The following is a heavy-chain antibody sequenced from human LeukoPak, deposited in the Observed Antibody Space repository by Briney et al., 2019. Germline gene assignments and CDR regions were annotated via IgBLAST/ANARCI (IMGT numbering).Heavy chain of an antibody. V-gene: IGHV4-39*01. J-gene: IGHJ4*02. CDR2: IYYSGST. CDR1: GGSISSSSYY. D-gene: IGHD2-8*01. CDR3: ATSGILNEDY. Sequence: SETLSLTCTVSGGSISSSSYYWGWIRQPPGKGLEWVGSIYYSGSTYYNPSLKSRVTISVDTSKNQFSLKLSSVTAADTAVCYCATSGILNEDYWGQGTLVTVSS.